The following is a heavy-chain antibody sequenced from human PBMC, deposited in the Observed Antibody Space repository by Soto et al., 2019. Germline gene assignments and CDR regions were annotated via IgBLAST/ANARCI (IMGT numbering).Heavy chain of an antibody. CDR3: GRLEGLATISYYFDY. V-gene: IGHV4-61*01. Sequence: PSETLSLTCTVSGGSVSSGLYYWSWIRQPPGKGLEWIGYIYYSGSTNHNPSLKSRVTISVDTSKNQFSLKLMSLSAADTAVYYCGRLEGLATISYYFDYWGQGALVTVSS. J-gene: IGHJ4*02. CDR1: GGSVSSGLYY. D-gene: IGHD3-9*01. CDR2: IYYSGST.